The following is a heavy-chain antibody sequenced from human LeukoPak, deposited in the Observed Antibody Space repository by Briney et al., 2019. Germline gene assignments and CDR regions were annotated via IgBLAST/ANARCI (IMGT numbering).Heavy chain of an antibody. CDR3: ATSQYYYDSSGSLDY. Sequence: GGFLRLSCAASGFTFSSCAMHWVRQAPGKGLEYVSAISSNGGSTYYANSVKGRFTISRDNSKNTLYLQMGSLRAEDMAVYYCATSQYYYDSSGSLDYWGQGTLVTVSS. D-gene: IGHD3-22*01. V-gene: IGHV3-64*01. J-gene: IGHJ4*02. CDR1: GFTFSSCA. CDR2: ISSNGGST.